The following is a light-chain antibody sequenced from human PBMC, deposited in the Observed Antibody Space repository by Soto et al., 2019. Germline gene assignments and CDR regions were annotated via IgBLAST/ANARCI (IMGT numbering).Light chain of an antibody. J-gene: IGLJ3*02. Sequence: QSALTQPASVSGSLGQSITISCTGTSTDFGGYNYVSWYQQHPGRAPKLILYEVSHRPSGVSTRFSGSKSGNTAFLTISGLQADDMADYYCSSYTSSSTWVFGGGTKLTVL. CDR3: SSYTSSSTWV. CDR2: EVS. CDR1: STDFGGYNY. V-gene: IGLV2-14*01.